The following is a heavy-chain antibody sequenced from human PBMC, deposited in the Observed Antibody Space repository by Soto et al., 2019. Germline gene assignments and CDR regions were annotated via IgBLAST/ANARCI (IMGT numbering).Heavy chain of an antibody. CDR2: INPNSGGT. CDR3: ARERMDTAMDLEDGLDYYYGMDV. CDR1: GYTFTGYY. V-gene: IGHV1-2*04. J-gene: IGHJ6*02. D-gene: IGHD5-18*01. Sequence: ASVKVSCKASGYTFTGYYMHWVRQAPGQGLEWMGWINPNSGGTNYAQKFQGWVTMTRDTSISTAYIELSRLRSDDTAVYYCARERMDTAMDLEDGLDYYYGMDVWGQGTPVTVS.